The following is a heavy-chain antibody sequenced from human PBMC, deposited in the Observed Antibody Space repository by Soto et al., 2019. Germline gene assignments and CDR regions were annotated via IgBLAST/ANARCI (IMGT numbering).Heavy chain of an antibody. V-gene: IGHV4-59*01. CDR2: IYYSGST. Sequence: SETLSLTCTFSVVSISSYYWSCIRHPPGKGLEWIGYIYYSGSTNYNPSLKSRVTISVDTSKNQFSLKLSSVTAADTAVYYCARGSYTTLIQICPTFEYLGQGTLVIVSS. CDR3: ARGSYTTLIQICPTFEY. D-gene: IGHD5-18*01. CDR1: VVSISSYY. J-gene: IGHJ4*02.